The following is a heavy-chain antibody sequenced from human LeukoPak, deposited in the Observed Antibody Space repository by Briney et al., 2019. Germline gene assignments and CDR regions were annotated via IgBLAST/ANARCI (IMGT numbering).Heavy chain of an antibody. CDR1: GFTFSSYD. V-gene: IGHV3-13*01. CDR2: IGTAGDT. D-gene: IGHD6-19*01. CDR3: ARGDSSGSIDY. J-gene: IGHJ4*02. Sequence: GGSLRLSCAASGFTFSSYDMHWVRQATEKGLEWVSAIGTAGDTYYPGSVKGRSTISRENAKNSLYLQMNSLRAGDTAVYYCARGDSSGSIDYWGQGTLVTVSS.